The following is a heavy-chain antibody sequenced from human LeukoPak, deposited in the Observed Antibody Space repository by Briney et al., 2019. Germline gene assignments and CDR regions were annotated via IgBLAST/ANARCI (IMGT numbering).Heavy chain of an antibody. Sequence: SETLPLTCKVSGGSIGSSNNYYWGWIRQPPGKGLEWIGSIYYSGSTYYNPSLKTRVTISVDTSKNQFSLKVTSVTAADTAVYYCARVDSYYYMDVWGKGTTVTVSS. CDR2: IYYSGST. V-gene: IGHV4-39*07. D-gene: IGHD3-22*01. J-gene: IGHJ6*03. CDR3: ARVDSYYYMDV. CDR1: GGSIGSSNNYY.